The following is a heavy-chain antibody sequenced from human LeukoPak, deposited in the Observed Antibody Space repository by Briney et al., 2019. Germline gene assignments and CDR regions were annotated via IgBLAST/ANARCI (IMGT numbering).Heavy chain of an antibody. CDR1: GGTFSSYA. CDR3: ARESEITMVRGVMAYYYYGMDV. Sequence: ASVKVSCKASGGTFSSYAISWVRQAPGQGLEWMGGIIPIFGTANYAQKFQGRVTITADESTSTAYMELSSLRSEDTAVYYCARESEITMVRGVMAYYYYGMDVWGQGATVTVSS. V-gene: IGHV1-69*13. CDR2: IIPIFGTA. D-gene: IGHD3-10*01. J-gene: IGHJ6*02.